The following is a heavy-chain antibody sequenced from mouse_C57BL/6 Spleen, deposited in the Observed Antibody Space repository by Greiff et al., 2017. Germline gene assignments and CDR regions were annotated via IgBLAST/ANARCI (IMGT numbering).Heavy chain of an antibody. J-gene: IGHJ4*01. CDR1: GYTLTSYD. CDR2: IYPRDGST. Sequence: QVQLKESGPELVKPGASVKLSCKASGYTLTSYDINWVKQRPGQGLEWIGWIYPRDGSTKYNEKFKGKATLTVDTYSSTAYMELHSLTSEDSAVYFFARLWIYYCNNKAMDYWGQGTSVTVSS. CDR3: ARLWIYYCNNKAMDY. V-gene: IGHV1-85*01. D-gene: IGHD2-1*01.